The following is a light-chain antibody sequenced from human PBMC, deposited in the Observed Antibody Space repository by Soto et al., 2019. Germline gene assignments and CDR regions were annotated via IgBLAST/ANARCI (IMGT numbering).Light chain of an antibody. CDR3: SSYTSSSTLVV. J-gene: IGLJ2*01. Sequence: QSALTKPASVYGSPGQSITISCTGTSSDVGGYNYVSWYQQHPGKAPKLMIYDVSNRPSGVSNRFSGSKSGNTASLTISGLQAEDEADYYGSSYTSSSTLVVFVGGTKLTVL. V-gene: IGLV2-14*01. CDR1: SSDVGGYNY. CDR2: DVS.